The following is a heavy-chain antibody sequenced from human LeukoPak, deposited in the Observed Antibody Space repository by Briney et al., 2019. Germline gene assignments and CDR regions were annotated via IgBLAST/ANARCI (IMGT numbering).Heavy chain of an antibody. CDR3: ARAVAAARHDY. Sequence: KPSETLSLTCAVYGGSFSGYYWSWIRQPPGKGLEWIGEINHSGSTNYNPSLKSRVTISVDTSKNQFSLKLSSVTAADTAVYYCARAVAAARHDYWGQGTLVTVSS. CDR1: GGSFSGYY. V-gene: IGHV4-34*01. CDR2: INHSGST. J-gene: IGHJ4*02. D-gene: IGHD6-13*01.